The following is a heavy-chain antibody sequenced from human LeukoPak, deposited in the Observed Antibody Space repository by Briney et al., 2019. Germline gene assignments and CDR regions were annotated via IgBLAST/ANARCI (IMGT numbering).Heavy chain of an antibody. Sequence: PGGSLRFSCAASGFTFSSYAMHWVRQAPGKGLEYVSAISSNGGNTYYANSVKGRFTISRDNSKNTLYLQMGSLRAEDMAVYYCARGDYGDYVGYHYYGMDVWGQGTTVTVSS. CDR3: ARGDYGDYVGYHYYGMDV. CDR1: GFTFSSYA. D-gene: IGHD4-17*01. CDR2: ISSNGGNT. J-gene: IGHJ6*02. V-gene: IGHV3-64*01.